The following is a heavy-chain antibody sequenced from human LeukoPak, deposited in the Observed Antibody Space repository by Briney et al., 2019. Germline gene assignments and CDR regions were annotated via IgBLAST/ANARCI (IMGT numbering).Heavy chain of an antibody. CDR1: GFTSIAYA. Sequence: GGSLRLSCVGSGFTSIAYALTWARQAPGKGLEWVSGISGGGVTTYYADSVKGRFTISRDNSKNTLYLQMNSLRADDTAVYYCAKVLWGPENHFDYWGQGALVTVSS. CDR2: ISGGGVTT. CDR3: AKVLWGPENHFDY. V-gene: IGHV3-23*01. D-gene: IGHD1-14*01. J-gene: IGHJ4*02.